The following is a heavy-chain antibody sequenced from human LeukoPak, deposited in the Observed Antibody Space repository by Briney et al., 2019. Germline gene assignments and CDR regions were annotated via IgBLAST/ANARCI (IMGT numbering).Heavy chain of an antibody. V-gene: IGHV3-30*18. J-gene: IGHJ4*02. CDR1: GFTFSSYG. CDR3: AKAGRYYYDSSGPDDY. CDR2: ISYDGSNK. Sequence: GGSLRLSCAASGFTFSSYGMHWVRQAPGKGLEWVAVISYDGSNKYYADSVKGRFTISRDNSKNTLYLQMNSLRAEDTAVYYRAKAGRYYYDSSGPDDYWGQGTLVTVSS. D-gene: IGHD3-22*01.